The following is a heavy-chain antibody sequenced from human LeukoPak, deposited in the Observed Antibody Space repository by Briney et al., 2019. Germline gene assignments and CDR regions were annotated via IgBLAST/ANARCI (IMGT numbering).Heavy chain of an antibody. CDR2: ISAYNGNT. Sequence: ASVKVSCKASGYTFTSYGISWVRQAPGQGLEWMGWISAYNGNTNYAQKFQGRVTITTDESTSTAYMELSSLRSEDTAVYYCARGAPLDSSGWFYYYMDVWGKGTTVTVSS. D-gene: IGHD3-22*01. V-gene: IGHV1-18*01. J-gene: IGHJ6*03. CDR1: GYTFTSYG. CDR3: ARGAPLDSSGWFYYYMDV.